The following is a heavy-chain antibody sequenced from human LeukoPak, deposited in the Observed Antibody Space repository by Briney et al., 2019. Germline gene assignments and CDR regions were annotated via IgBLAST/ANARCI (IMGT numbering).Heavy chain of an antibody. Sequence: PGGSLRLSCEAYGFTFSSYSMNWVRQAPGKGLEWVSHITASGTAMFYADSVKGRFTISRDNAKNSLYLQMNSLRDEDTAVYYCASSGSYRFDYWGQGTLVTVSS. CDR1: GFTFSSYS. V-gene: IGHV3-48*02. D-gene: IGHD1-26*01. CDR3: ASSGSYRFDY. CDR2: ITASGTAM. J-gene: IGHJ4*02.